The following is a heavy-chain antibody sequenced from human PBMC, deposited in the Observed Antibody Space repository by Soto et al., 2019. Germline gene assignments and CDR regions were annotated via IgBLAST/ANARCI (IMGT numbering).Heavy chain of an antibody. CDR1: GGSFSGYY. D-gene: IGHD1-26*01. J-gene: IGHJ2*01. Sequence: QVQLQQWGAGLLKPSETLSLTCAVYGGSFSGYYWSWIRQPPGKGLEWIGEINHSGSTNYNPSLKSRVTISVAPSKNQFSLKLSSVTAADTAVYYCARARPGIVGATKLNWYFDLWGRGTLVTVSS. CDR3: ARARPGIVGATKLNWYFDL. V-gene: IGHV4-34*01. CDR2: INHSGST.